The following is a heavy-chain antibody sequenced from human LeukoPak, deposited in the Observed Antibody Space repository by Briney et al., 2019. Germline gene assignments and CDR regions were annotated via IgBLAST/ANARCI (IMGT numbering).Heavy chain of an antibody. Sequence: GGSLRLSCAASGFDFTTYNMNWVRQAPGKGLEWIASIISSSGSYMYYADSVKGRFTISRDNAKNSLYLQINSLRAEDTAVYFCVRSNSGGTCVDYWGQGSLVTVSS. D-gene: IGHD2-15*01. CDR2: IISSSGSYM. J-gene: IGHJ4*02. CDR3: VRSNSGGTCVDY. CDR1: GFDFTTYN. V-gene: IGHV3-21*01.